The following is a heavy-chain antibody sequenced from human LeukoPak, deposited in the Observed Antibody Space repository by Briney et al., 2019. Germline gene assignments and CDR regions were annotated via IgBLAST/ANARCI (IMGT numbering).Heavy chain of an antibody. Sequence: PSETLSLTCGVYVWSFSGFHWTWIRQPPGKGLEWIGDINHSGSTHYNPSLKSRVTISVDTSKNQFSLKLSSVTAADTAVYYCARPGAGAAYDYWGQGTLVTVSS. D-gene: IGHD4-17*01. J-gene: IGHJ4*02. CDR2: INHSGST. V-gene: IGHV4-34*01. CDR1: VWSFSGFH. CDR3: ARPGAGAAYDY.